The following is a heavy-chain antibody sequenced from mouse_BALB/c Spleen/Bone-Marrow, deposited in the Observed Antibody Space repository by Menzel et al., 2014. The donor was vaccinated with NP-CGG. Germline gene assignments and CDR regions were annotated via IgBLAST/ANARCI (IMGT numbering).Heavy chain of an antibody. J-gene: IGHJ2*01. V-gene: IGHV5-6-4*01. CDR2: ISSGGSYT. Sequence: EVQGVESGGGLVKPGGSLKLSCAASGLTFSSYTMSWVRQTPEKRLEWVATISSGGSYTYYPDSVKGRFTISRDNAKNTLYLQMSSLKSEDTAMYYCTSMITRGYYFDYWGQGTTLTVSS. CDR3: TSMITRGYYFDY. CDR1: GLTFSSYT. D-gene: IGHD2-4*01.